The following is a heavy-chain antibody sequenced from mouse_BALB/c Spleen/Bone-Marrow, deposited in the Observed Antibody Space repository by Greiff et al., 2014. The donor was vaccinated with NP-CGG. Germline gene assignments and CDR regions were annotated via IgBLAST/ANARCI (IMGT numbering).Heavy chain of an antibody. CDR2: INPSNGRT. Sequence: VQLQQSGAELVKPGASVKLSCKASGYTFTSYWMHWVKQRPGQGLEWIGEINPSNGRTNYNEKFKSKATLTVDKSSSTAYMQLSSLTSEDSAVYYCARSGYDGFAYWGQGTQVTVSA. CDR3: ARSGYDGFAY. V-gene: IGHV1S81*02. J-gene: IGHJ3*01. D-gene: IGHD2-2*01. CDR1: GYTFTSYW.